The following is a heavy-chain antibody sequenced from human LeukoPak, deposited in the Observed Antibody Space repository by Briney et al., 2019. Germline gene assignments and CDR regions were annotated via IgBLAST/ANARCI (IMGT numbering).Heavy chain of an antibody. J-gene: IGHJ4*02. CDR1: GYSFTSYW. V-gene: IGHV1-2*02. D-gene: IGHD6-19*01. CDR2: INPKSGGT. Sequence: GESLKISCKGSGYSFTSYWIGWVRQAPGQGLEWMGWINPKSGGTNYAQKFQGRVTMTRDTSISTAYMELSGLRSDDTAVYYCARHYSSGWYSDWGQGTLVTVSS. CDR3: ARHYSSGWYSD.